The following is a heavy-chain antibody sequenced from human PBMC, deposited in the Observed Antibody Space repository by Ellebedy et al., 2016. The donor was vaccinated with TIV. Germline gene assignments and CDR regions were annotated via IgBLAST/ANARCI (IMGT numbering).Heavy chain of an antibody. CDR3: ASDGSYGDYRSPTHALTF. D-gene: IGHD4-17*01. CDR2: IKQDGSEK. CDR1: GFSFRSYW. Sequence: GGSLRLSCAASGFSFRSYWMSWVRQAPGKGLEWVANIKQDGSEKYYVDSVRGRFTISRDNAKNSLYLQMNSLRAEDTAVYYCASDGSYGDYRSPTHALTFWGQGTMVTVPS. J-gene: IGHJ3*01. V-gene: IGHV3-7*01.